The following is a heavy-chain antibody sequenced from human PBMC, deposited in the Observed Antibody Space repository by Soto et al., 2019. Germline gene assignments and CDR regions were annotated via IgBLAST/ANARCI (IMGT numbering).Heavy chain of an antibody. J-gene: IGHJ4*02. CDR2: INHSGST. D-gene: IGHD3-22*01. V-gene: IGHV4-34*01. CDR1: GGAFSGYY. CDR3: ARANYYDSSGQGTYFDY. Sequence: SETLSLTCAVYGGAFSGYYWSWIRQPPGKGLEWIGEINHSGSTNYNPSLKSRVTMSVDTSKNQFSLKLSPVTAADTAAYYCARANYYDSSGQGTYFDYWGQGTPVTVSS.